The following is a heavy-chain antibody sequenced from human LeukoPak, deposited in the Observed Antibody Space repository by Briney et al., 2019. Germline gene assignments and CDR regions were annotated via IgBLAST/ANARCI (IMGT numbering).Heavy chain of an antibody. Sequence: GGSLRLSCAASGFTVSSYYMSWVRQAPGKGLEWVSVIYSGGSTYCADSVKGRFTISRDNSKSTLYLQMNSLRAEDTAVYYCARDRGCGDCYPPANDAFDIWGQGTMVTVSS. V-gene: IGHV3-66*01. J-gene: IGHJ3*02. CDR2: IYSGGST. CDR3: ARDRGCGDCYPPANDAFDI. D-gene: IGHD2-21*02. CDR1: GFTVSSYY.